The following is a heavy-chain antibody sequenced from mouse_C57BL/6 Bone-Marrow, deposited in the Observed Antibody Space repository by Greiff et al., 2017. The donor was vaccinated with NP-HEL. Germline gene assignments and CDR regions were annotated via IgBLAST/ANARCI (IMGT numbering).Heavy chain of an antibody. CDR1: GYTFTDYY. J-gene: IGHJ3*01. D-gene: IGHD2-2*01. CDR3: ARLGDGYASWFAY. Sequence: EVKLMESGPVLVKPGASVKMSCKASGYTFTDYYMNWVKQSHGKSLEWIGVINPYNGGTSYNQKFKGKATLTVDKSSSTAYMELNSLTSEDSAVYYCARLGDGYASWFAYWGQGTLVTVSA. V-gene: IGHV1-19*01. CDR2: INPYNGGT.